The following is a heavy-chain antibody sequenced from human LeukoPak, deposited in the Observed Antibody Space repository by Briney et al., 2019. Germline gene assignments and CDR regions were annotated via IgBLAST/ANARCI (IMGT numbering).Heavy chain of an antibody. J-gene: IGHJ6*02. V-gene: IGHV4-34*01. D-gene: IGHD1-26*01. Sequence: SETLSLTCAVYGGSFSGYYWSWIRQPPGKGLEWIGEINHSGSTNYNPSLKSRVTISVDTSKSQFSLKLSSVTAADTAVYYCARREPYVGYYYGMDVWGQGTTVTVSS. CDR1: GGSFSGYY. CDR2: INHSGST. CDR3: ARREPYVGYYYGMDV.